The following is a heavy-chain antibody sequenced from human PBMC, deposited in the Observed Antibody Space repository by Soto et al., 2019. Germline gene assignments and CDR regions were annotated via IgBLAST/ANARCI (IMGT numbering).Heavy chain of an antibody. V-gene: IGHV3-30-3*01. Sequence: PGGSLRLSCAASGFTFSSYAMHWVRQAPGKGLEWVAVISYDGSNKYYADSVKGRFTISRDNSKNTLYLQMNSLRAEDTAVYYCARDAYYDFWSGYYTGYYYGMDVWGQGTTVTVSS. CDR3: ARDAYYDFWSGYYTGYYYGMDV. CDR1: GFTFSSYA. CDR2: ISYDGSNK. D-gene: IGHD3-3*01. J-gene: IGHJ6*02.